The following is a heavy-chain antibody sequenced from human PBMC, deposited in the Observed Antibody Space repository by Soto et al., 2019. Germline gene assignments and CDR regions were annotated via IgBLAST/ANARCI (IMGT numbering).Heavy chain of an antibody. CDR1: GGSFSGYY. D-gene: IGHD6-13*01. J-gene: IGHJ4*02. V-gene: IGHV4-34*01. Sequence: PSETLSLTCAVYGGSFSGYYWSWIRQPPGKGLEWIGEINHSGSTNYNPSLKSRVTISVDTSKNQFSLKLSSVTAADTAVYYCARAVDSWYDPWDYWGQGTLVTVSS. CDR3: ARAVDSWYDPWDY. CDR2: INHSGST.